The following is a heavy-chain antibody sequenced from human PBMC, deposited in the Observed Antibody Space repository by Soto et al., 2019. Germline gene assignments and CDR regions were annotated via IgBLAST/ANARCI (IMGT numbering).Heavy chain of an antibody. D-gene: IGHD6-25*01. CDR3: ARPQAAAGTRWFDP. J-gene: IGHJ5*02. CDR1: GYSFINSW. V-gene: IGHV5-51*01. Sequence: PGESLKISCKGSGYSFINSWIGWVRQMPGKGLEWMGIIFPGDSETRYSPSFQGQVTISADKSISTAYLQWSSLKASDTAMYYCARPQAAAGTRWFDPWGQGTLVTVSS. CDR2: IFPGDSET.